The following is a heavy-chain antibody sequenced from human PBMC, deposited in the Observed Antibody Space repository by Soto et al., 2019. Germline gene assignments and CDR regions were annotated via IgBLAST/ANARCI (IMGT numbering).Heavy chain of an antibody. Sequence: ASVKVSCKASGYTFTGYYMHWVRQAPGQGLEWMGWINPNSGGTNYAQKFQGRVTMTRDTSISTAYMELSRLRSDDTAVYYCARLCVSGSTSCYYYYYGMDVQGQGSTFTVSS. J-gene: IGHJ6*02. V-gene: IGHV1-2*02. CDR2: INPNSGGT. CDR3: ARLCVSGSTSCYYYYYGMDV. CDR1: GYTFTGYY. D-gene: IGHD2-2*01.